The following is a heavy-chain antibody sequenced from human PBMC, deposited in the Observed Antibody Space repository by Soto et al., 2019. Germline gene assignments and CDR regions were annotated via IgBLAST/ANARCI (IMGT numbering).Heavy chain of an antibody. CDR1: GFTFSDYY. V-gene: IGHV3-11*01. CDR3: ARIFYDFWSGYYTVGDY. CDR2: ISSSGSTI. J-gene: IGHJ4*02. Sequence: GGSLRLSCAASGFTFSDYYMSWIRQAPGKGLEWVSYISSSGSTIYYADSVKGRFTISRDNAKNSLYLQMNSLRAEDTAVYYCARIFYDFWSGYYTVGDYWGQGTLVTVSS. D-gene: IGHD3-3*01.